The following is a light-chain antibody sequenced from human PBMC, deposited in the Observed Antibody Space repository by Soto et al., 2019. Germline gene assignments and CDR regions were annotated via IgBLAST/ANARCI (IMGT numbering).Light chain of an antibody. CDR1: SSDIGKYDR. Sequence: ALTQPPSVSGSPGQSVTISCTGTSSDIGKYDRVSWYQLPPGKAPKLIIYEVTNRPSGVPARFSGSKSGNTASLTISGLQAEDEADYYCSSYISTSRYVFGAGTKVTVL. V-gene: IGLV2-18*02. CDR2: EVT. J-gene: IGLJ1*01. CDR3: SSYISTSRYV.